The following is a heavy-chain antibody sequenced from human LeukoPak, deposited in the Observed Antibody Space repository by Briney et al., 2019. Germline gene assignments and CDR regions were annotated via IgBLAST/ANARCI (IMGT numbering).Heavy chain of an antibody. CDR3: ARGRGRWYGSGSYYNWVFDY. D-gene: IGHD3-10*01. J-gene: IGHJ4*02. CDR2: INHSGST. CDR1: GGSFSGYY. Sequence: PSETLSLTCAVYGGSFSGYYWSWIRQPPGKRLEWLGEINHSGSTNYNPSLKSRVTISVDTSKNQFSLKLSSVTAADTAVYYCARGRGRWYGSGSYYNWVFDYWGQGTLVTVSS. V-gene: IGHV4-34*01.